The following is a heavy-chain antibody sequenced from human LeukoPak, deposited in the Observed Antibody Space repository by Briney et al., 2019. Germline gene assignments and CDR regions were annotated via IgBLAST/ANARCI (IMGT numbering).Heavy chain of an antibody. CDR3: ARGKQWELGWFDP. CDR2: INPNSGGT. J-gene: IGHJ5*02. D-gene: IGHD1-26*01. Sequence: ASVKVSCKASKYTFTDYYMHWVRQAPGQGLEWMGWINPNSGGTNYAQKFQGRVTMTRDTSISTAYMELSRLRSDDTAVYYCARGKQWELGWFDPWGQGTLVTVSS. V-gene: IGHV1-2*02. CDR1: KYTFTDYY.